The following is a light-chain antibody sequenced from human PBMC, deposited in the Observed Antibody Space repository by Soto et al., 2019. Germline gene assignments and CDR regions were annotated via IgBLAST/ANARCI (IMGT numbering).Light chain of an antibody. CDR2: PAS. J-gene: IGKJ2*01. CDR3: QQYNTWPQT. V-gene: IGKV3-15*01. CDR1: QSVSSN. Sequence: EIVMTQSPATLSVSPGERATLSCRASQSVSSNLAWYQQKPGQAPRLLIYPASTRATGIPARFSGSGSGTEFTLTISSLQSEDFAVYSCQQYNTWPQTFGQGNKLEIK.